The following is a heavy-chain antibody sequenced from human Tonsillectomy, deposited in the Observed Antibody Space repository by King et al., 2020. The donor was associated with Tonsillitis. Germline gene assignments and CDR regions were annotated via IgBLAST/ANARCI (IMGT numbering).Heavy chain of an antibody. CDR3: AREGGDSYYYDSSGYLAY. J-gene: IGHJ4*02. V-gene: IGHV3-21*01. Sequence: VQLVESGGGLVKPGGSLRLSCAASGFTFSSYSMNWVRQAPGKGLEWVSSISSSSSYIYYADSVKGRFTISRDNAKNSLYLQMNSLRAEDTAVYYCAREGGDSYYYDSSGYLAYWGQGTLVTVSS. D-gene: IGHD3-22*01. CDR2: ISSSSSYI. CDR1: GFTFSSYS.